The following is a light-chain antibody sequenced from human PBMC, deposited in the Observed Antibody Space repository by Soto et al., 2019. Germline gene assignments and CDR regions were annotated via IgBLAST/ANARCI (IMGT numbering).Light chain of an antibody. Sequence: EIVLTQSPGTLSLSPGERATLSCRASQSVFTYLAWYQQRPGQPPRLLIYGASSRATGIPDRFSGSGSGTDFSLIISRVEAEDFAVYYCQQYGSSPSTFGQGTKLEIK. J-gene: IGKJ2*01. CDR3: QQYGSSPST. CDR2: GAS. V-gene: IGKV3-20*01. CDR1: QSVFTY.